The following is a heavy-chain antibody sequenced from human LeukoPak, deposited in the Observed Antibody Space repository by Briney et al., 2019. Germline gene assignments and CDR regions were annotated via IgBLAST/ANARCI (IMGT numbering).Heavy chain of an antibody. CDR3: AKESAGYCSGGSCLGLDY. J-gene: IGHJ4*02. CDR1: GFTFSSYG. V-gene: IGHV3-30*18. CDR2: ISYDGSNK. Sequence: QPGRSLRLSCAASGFTFSSYGMHWLRQAPGKGLEWVAVISYDGSNKYYADSVKGRFTISRDNSKNTLYLQMNSLRAEDTAVYYCAKESAGYCSGGSCLGLDYWGQGTLVTVSS. D-gene: IGHD2-15*01.